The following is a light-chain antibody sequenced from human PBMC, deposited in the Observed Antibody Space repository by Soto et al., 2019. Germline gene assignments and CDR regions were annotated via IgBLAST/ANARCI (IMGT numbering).Light chain of an antibody. V-gene: IGLV1-40*01. CDR2: GNS. J-gene: IGLJ2*01. CDR3: PSYDSSQVV. Sequence: QSVLTQPPSVSGAPGQRVTISCTGSSSNIGAGYDVHWYQQLPGTAPKLLIYGNSNRPSGVPDRFSGSKSGTSASLAITGLQAEDEADYYCPSYDSSQVVFGGGTKLTVL. CDR1: SSNIGAGYD.